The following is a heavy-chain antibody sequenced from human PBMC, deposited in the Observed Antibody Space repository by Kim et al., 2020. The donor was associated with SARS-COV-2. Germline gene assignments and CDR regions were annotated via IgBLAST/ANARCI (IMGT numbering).Heavy chain of an antibody. J-gene: IGHJ6*02. CDR3: ARDRSSSVVADV. CDR1: GFTFGDYA. Sequence: GGSLRLSCSASGFTFGDYALTWYRQAPGQRLEWVGFVRTETYRATTRYAASVEGRFTISRDDSNSIAYLQMDSLKIEDTAVYYCARDRSSSVVADVWGQGTTVTVPS. V-gene: IGHV3-49*03. D-gene: IGHD2-15*01. CDR2: VRTETYRATT.